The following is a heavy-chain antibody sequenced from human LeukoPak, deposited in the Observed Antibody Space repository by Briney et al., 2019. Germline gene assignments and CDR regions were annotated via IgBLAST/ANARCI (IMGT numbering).Heavy chain of an antibody. CDR2: MYYGETT. Sequence: PSETLSLTCTVSGGSISSRNYDWGSIRPPPGKGLEWIGSMYYGETTYCNPSLKSRVTISADTSKNQFSLKLSSVTAADTAVYYCVAQRRCSSGRRYIDYWGQGTLVPVSS. J-gene: IGHJ4*02. CDR3: VAQRRCSSGRRYIDY. D-gene: IGHD6-19*01. CDR1: GGSISSRNYD. V-gene: IGHV4-39*01.